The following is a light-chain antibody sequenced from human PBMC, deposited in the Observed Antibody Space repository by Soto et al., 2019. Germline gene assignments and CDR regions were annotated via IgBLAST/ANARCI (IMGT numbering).Light chain of an antibody. V-gene: IGLV2-8*01. Sequence: QSALPQPPSASGSPGQSVTISCTGTGSDVVGYNYVSWYQQHPGKTPILMIYEVSKRLSGVPDRFSVSKSGNTASLTVSGLQSEDEAEYYFISYSGINIMVFGGGAKQTV. J-gene: IGLJ2*01. CDR3: ISYSGINIMV. CDR1: GSDVVGYNY. CDR2: EVS.